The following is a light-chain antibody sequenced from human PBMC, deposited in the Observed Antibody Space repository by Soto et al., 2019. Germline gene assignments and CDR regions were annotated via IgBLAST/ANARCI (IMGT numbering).Light chain of an antibody. V-gene: IGKV3-20*01. CDR3: QQYSDSPRS. Sequence: EIVLTQSPGTLSLSPGERATLSCRASQTISNTFLAWYQQRPGQAPRLLIYGASGRAAGIPDRFSGSGSGTDFTLSISRLEPEDFAVYYCQQYSDSPRSFGQGTRVEIK. J-gene: IGKJ1*01. CDR2: GAS. CDR1: QTISNTF.